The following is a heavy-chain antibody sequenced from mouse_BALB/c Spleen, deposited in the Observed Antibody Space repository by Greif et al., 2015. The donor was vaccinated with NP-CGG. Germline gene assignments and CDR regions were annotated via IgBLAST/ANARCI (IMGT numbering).Heavy chain of an antibody. D-gene: IGHD2-14*01. CDR2: IHPNSGHT. V-gene: IGHV1S130*01. CDR3: ASGGYYRYDVVAY. Sequence: VQLQQSGSVLVRPGASVKLSCKASGYTFTSSWMHWAKQRPGQGLEWIGAIHPNSGHTNYNEKFKGKATLTVDTSSSTAYGDLSSLTAEDSAVYYCASGGYYRYDVVAYGGQGTLVTVAA. J-gene: IGHJ3*01. CDR1: GYTFTSSW.